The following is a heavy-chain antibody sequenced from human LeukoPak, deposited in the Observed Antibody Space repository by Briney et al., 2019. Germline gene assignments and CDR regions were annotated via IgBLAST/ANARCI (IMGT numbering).Heavy chain of an antibody. V-gene: IGHV3-33*01. CDR1: GFTFSSYG. CDR3: AREDTAMVTAYYYYGMDV. J-gene: IGHJ6*02. Sequence: GGSLRLSCAASGFTFSSYGMYWVRQAPGKGLEWVAVIWYDGSNKYYADSVKGRFTISRDNSKNTLYLQMNSLRAEDTAVYYCAREDTAMVTAYYYYGMDVWGQGTTVTVSS. D-gene: IGHD5-18*01. CDR2: IWYDGSNK.